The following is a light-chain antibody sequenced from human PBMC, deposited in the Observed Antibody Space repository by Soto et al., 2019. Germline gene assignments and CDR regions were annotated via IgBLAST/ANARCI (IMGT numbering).Light chain of an antibody. J-gene: IGLJ2*01. V-gene: IGLV2-11*01. CDR1: SSDVGGYNY. CDR2: DVS. Sequence: QSALTQPRSVSGSLGQSVTISCTGTSSDVGGYNYDSWYQQHPGKAPKLIIYDVSELPSGVPDRFSGSKSGNPASLTISGLQAEDEAEYCGCSYAGSYSYVVFGGGTQLTVL. CDR3: CSYAGSYSYVV.